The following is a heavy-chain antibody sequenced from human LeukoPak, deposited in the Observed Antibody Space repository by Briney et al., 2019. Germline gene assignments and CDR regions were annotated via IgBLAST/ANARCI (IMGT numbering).Heavy chain of an antibody. CDR1: GGSISSYY. CDR3: ARGRTGYPHWFDP. V-gene: IGHV4-59*08. J-gene: IGHJ5*02. Sequence: PSETLSLTCTVSGGSISSYYWSWIRQPPGKGLEWIGYIYYSGSTNYNPSLKSRVNISVDTSKNQFSLKPSSVTAADTAVYYCARGRTGYPHWFDPWGQGTLVTVSS. CDR2: IYYSGST. D-gene: IGHD3/OR15-3a*01.